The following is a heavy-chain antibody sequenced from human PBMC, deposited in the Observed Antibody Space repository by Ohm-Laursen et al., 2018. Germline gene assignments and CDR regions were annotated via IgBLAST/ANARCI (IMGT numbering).Heavy chain of an antibody. CDR2: TSGGGTPV. CDR1: GFTFSDYY. Sequence: SLRLSCAASGFTFSDYYMSWIRQAPGKGLEWVSYTSGGGTPVNYADSVKGRFTISRDNAKISLYLQMDSLRVEDTAVYYCARVGTTVAAGTLDYWGQGTLVTVSS. V-gene: IGHV3-11*01. J-gene: IGHJ4*02. CDR3: ARVGTTVAAGTLDY. D-gene: IGHD4-11*01.